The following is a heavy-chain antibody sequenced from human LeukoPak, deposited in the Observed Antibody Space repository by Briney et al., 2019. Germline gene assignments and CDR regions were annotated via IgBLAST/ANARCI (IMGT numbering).Heavy chain of an antibody. J-gene: IGHJ4*02. D-gene: IGHD3-10*01. V-gene: IGHV1-24*01. CDR1: GGTFSSYA. CDR2: FDPEDAKT. Sequence: ASVKVSCKASGGTFSSYAISWVRQAPGQGLEWMGGFDPEDAKTIYAQNFQGRVTMTEDTSTDTAYMELSSLRSEDTAVYYCSLVTLAFEYWGQGTLVTVSS. CDR3: SLVTLAFEY.